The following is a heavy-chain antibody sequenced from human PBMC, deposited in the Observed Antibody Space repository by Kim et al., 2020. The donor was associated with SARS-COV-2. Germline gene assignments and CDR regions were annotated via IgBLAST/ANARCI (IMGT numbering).Heavy chain of an antibody. Sequence: SQTLSLTCTVSGGSISSYYWSWIRQPPGKGLEWIGYIYYRGSTNYNPSLKSRVTISVDTSKNQFSLKLSSVTAADTAVYYCARGFMWYYYDSSGYYLDYWGQGTLVTVSS. J-gene: IGHJ4*02. CDR2: IYYRGST. V-gene: IGHV4-59*13. D-gene: IGHD3-22*01. CDR3: ARGFMWYYYDSSGYYLDY. CDR1: GGSISSYY.